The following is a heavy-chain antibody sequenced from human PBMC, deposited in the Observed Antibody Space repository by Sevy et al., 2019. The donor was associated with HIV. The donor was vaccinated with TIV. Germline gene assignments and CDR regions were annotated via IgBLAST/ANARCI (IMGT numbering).Heavy chain of an antibody. V-gene: IGHV1-18*01. CDR2: ISAYNGNT. CDR3: VREPPSYSSGLNPTDY. CDR1: GYTFTSYG. Sequence: ASVKVSCKASGYTFTSYGISWVRQAPGQGLEWMGWISAYNGNTNYAQKLQGRVTMTTDTSTSTAYMELRSLRSDDTAVYYCVREPPSYSSGLNPTDYWGQGTLVTVSS. D-gene: IGHD6-19*01. J-gene: IGHJ4*02.